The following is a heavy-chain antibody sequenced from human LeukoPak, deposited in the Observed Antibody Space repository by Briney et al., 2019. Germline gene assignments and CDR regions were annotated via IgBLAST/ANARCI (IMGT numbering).Heavy chain of an antibody. CDR2: ISGSGGST. Sequence: GGSLRLSCAASGFTFSSYAMSWVRQAPGKGLEWVSAISGSGGSTYYADSVKGRFTISRDNSKNTLYLQMNSLRAEDTAVYYCAKRNCSSTSCLGYYYMDVWGKGTTVTVSS. CDR1: GFTFSSYA. V-gene: IGHV3-23*01. CDR3: AKRNCSSTSCLGYYYMDV. D-gene: IGHD2-2*01. J-gene: IGHJ6*03.